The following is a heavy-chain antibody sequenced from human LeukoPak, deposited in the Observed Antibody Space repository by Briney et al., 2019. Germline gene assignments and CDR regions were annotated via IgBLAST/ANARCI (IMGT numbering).Heavy chain of an antibody. CDR2: INSRGGST. V-gene: IGHV1-46*01. J-gene: IGHJ6*02. Sequence: GASVKVSCTASGYTFTSYYMHWVRQAPGQGLEWMGIINSRGGSTSYAQKFQGRVTMTRDTSTITVYMELSSLRSEDTAVYYCARGPPYYIVVVPAASYGMDVWGQGTTVTVSS. CDR3: ARGPPYYIVVVPAASYGMDV. D-gene: IGHD2-2*01. CDR1: GYTFTSYY.